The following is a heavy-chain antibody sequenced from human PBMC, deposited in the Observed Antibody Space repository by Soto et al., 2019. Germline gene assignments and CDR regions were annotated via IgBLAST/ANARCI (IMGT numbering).Heavy chain of an antibody. D-gene: IGHD5-12*01. J-gene: IGHJ4*02. CDR3: ARSRDGYNLNPIDQ. V-gene: IGHV4-59*01. Sequence: QVQLQVSGPGLVKPSATLSLSCTVSTGSTNSFYWSWIRQPPGKGLQWLGYFFYTGSTNHHPSLKSRVTISLDMSSNQLSLRLSSVTAADTAMYYCARSRDGYNLNPIDQWGQGLLVTVSS. CDR1: TGSTNSFY. CDR2: FFYTGST.